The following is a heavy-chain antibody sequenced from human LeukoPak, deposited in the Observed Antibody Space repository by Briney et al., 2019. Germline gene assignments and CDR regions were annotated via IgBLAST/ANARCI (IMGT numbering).Heavy chain of an antibody. Sequence: GSLRLSCAASGISFSNYSMNWVRQPPGKGLEWIGSIYYSGSTYYNPSLKSRVTISVDTSKNQFSLKLSSVTAADTAVYYCARYVEMATIWTWGQGTLVTVSS. CDR1: GISFSNYS. CDR2: IYYSGST. J-gene: IGHJ4*02. D-gene: IGHD5-24*01. CDR3: ARYVEMATIWT. V-gene: IGHV4-39*07.